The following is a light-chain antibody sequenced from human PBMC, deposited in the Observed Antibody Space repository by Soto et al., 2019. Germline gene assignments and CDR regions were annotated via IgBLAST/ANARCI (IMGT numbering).Light chain of an antibody. Sequence: QSVLTQPPSVSGAPGQRVTVSCTGSSSNIGAGYDVHWYQQLPGTAPKLLIYGNSNRPSGVPDRFSGSKSGTSASLAITGLQADDEAVYHCSSYAGSNYLAIFGGGTKLTVL. CDR3: SSYAGSNYLAI. J-gene: IGLJ2*01. V-gene: IGLV1-40*01. CDR1: SSNIGAGYD. CDR2: GNS.